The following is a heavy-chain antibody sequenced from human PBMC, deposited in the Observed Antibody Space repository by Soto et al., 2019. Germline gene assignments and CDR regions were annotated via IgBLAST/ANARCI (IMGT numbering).Heavy chain of an antibody. Sequence: QVQLVQSGAEVKKPGSSVKVSCKASGGTFSSYAISWVRQAPGQGLEWMGGIIPIFGTANYAQKFQGRVTITADESTSTAYMELSSLRSEDTAVYYCAREPHYDGSGSYGWFDPWGQGTLVTVSS. CDR2: IIPIFGTA. V-gene: IGHV1-69*01. CDR1: GGTFSSYA. J-gene: IGHJ5*02. D-gene: IGHD3-10*01. CDR3: AREPHYDGSGSYGWFDP.